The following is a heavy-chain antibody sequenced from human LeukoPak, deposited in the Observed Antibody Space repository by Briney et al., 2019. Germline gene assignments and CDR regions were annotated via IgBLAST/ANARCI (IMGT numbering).Heavy chain of an antibody. CDR2: ISAYNGNT. D-gene: IGHD1-7*01. Sequence: ASVKVSCTASGYTFTSYYMHWVRQAPGQGLEWMGWISAYNGNTNYAQKLQGRVTMTTDTSTSTAYMELRSLRSDDTAVYYCARDPGTTPTFDYWGQGTLVTVSS. CDR1: GYTFTSYY. CDR3: ARDPGTTPTFDY. J-gene: IGHJ4*02. V-gene: IGHV1-18*04.